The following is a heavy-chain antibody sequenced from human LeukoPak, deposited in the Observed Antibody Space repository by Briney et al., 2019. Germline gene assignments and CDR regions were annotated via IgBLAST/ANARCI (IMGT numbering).Heavy chain of an antibody. V-gene: IGHV4-34*03. CDR1: GGSFSGYY. CDR2: INHGGST. Sequence: SETLSLTCAGYGGSFSGYYWSWIRHPPGKWLEWIGEINHGGSTNYNPSLTSRVTISVDAAKNQYSLKLSSGTAADTAIYYYSERGIAMVGGVWGKGHTVTISS. D-gene: IGHD3-10*02. J-gene: IGHJ6*04. CDR3: SERGIAMVGGV.